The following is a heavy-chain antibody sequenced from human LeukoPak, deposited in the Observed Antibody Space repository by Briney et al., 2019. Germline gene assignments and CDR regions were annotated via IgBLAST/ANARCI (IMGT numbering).Heavy chain of an antibody. CDR2: IYYSGST. D-gene: IGHD3-22*01. J-gene: IGHJ5*02. Sequence: SETLSLACTVSGGSISSYYWSWIRQPPGKGLEWIGYIYYSGSTNYNPSLKSRVTISVDTSKNQFSLKLSSVTAADTAVYYCARVGGSYNYDSSGSLRWFDPWGQGTLVTVSS. CDR1: GGSISSYY. V-gene: IGHV4-59*01. CDR3: ARVGGSYNYDSSGSLRWFDP.